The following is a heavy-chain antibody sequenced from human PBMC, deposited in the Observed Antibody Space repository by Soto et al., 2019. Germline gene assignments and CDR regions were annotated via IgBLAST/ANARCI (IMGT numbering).Heavy chain of an antibody. J-gene: IGHJ4*02. V-gene: IGHV3-23*01. CDR1: GYTFSNYA. CDR2: ISGSGSNS. CDR3: AKDGYCSSTSCYWSY. Sequence: GSLRLSCVASGYTFSNYAMSWVRQAPGKGLEWVSGISGSGSNSDYIDSVKGRFTISRDNSKSTLYLQMNSLKAEDTAIYYCAKDGYCSSTSCYWSYWGQGTVVTVSS. D-gene: IGHD2-2*03.